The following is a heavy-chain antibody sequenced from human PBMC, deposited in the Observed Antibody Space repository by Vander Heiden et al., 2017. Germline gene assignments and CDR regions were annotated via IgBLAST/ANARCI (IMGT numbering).Heavy chain of an antibody. V-gene: IGHV3-74*01. CDR2: INSDGSST. CDR3: ASQVPAATNYYGMDV. Sequence: EVQLVESGGGLVQPGGSLRLSCAASGFTFSSYWMHWVRQAPGKGLVWVSRINSDGSSTSYADSVKGRFTISRDNAKNTLYLKMNSLRAEDTAVYYCASQVPAATNYYGMDVWGQGTTVTVSS. D-gene: IGHD2-2*01. CDR1: GFTFSSYW. J-gene: IGHJ6*02.